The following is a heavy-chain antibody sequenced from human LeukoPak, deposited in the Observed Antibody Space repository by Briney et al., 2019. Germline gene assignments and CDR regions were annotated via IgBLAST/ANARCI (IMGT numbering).Heavy chain of an antibody. CDR1: GGSISSYY. CDR3: AGCSGGSCYDWFDP. D-gene: IGHD2-15*01. V-gene: IGHV4-59*01. Sequence: PSETLSLTCTVSGGSISSYYWSWIRQPPGKGLGWIGYIYYSGSTNYNPSLKSRVTISVDTSKNQFSLKLSSVTAAGTAVYYCAGCSGGSCYDWFDPWGKGTLVTVSS. CDR2: IYYSGST. J-gene: IGHJ5*02.